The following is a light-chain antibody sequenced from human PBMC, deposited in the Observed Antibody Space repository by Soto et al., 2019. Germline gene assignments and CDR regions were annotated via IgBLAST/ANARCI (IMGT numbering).Light chain of an antibody. CDR2: AAS. J-gene: IGKJ2*01. CDR3: QQYYSYPYA. CDR1: QGISSY. Sequence: AIRLPQSPSSLSASTGDRVTITCRASQGISSYLAWYQQKPGKAPKLLIYAASNLQSGVPSRFSGSGSGTDFTLTISCLQSEDFATYYCQQYYSYPYAFGQGTKLEIK. V-gene: IGKV1-8*01.